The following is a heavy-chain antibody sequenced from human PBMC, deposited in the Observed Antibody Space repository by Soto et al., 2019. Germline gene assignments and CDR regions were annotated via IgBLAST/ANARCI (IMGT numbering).Heavy chain of an antibody. J-gene: IGHJ6*02. CDR2: ISYDGSNK. Sequence: LRLSCAASGFTFSSYAMHWVRQAPGKGLEWVAVISYDGSNKYYADSVKGRFTISRDNSKNTLYLQMNSLRAEDTAVYYCARDFKNLRIAARRPEGMDVWGQGTTVTVSS. D-gene: IGHD6-6*01. CDR3: ARDFKNLRIAARRPEGMDV. CDR1: GFTFSSYA. V-gene: IGHV3-30-3*01.